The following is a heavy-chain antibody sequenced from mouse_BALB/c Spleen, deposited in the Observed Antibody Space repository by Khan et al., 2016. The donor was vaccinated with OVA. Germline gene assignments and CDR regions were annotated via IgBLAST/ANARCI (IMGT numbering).Heavy chain of an antibody. Sequence: QVHVKQSGAERAKPGASVKMSCKASGYTFTNYWMHWVKQRPGQGLEWIGYINPTSGYTDYNEKFKDRATLSADKSSSTAYMQLSSLTSEDSAVYYCTRDRIDYWGQGTTLTVSS. CDR3: TRDRIDY. CDR2: INPTSGYT. CDR1: GYTFTNYW. J-gene: IGHJ2*01. D-gene: IGHD3-2*01. V-gene: IGHV1-7*01.